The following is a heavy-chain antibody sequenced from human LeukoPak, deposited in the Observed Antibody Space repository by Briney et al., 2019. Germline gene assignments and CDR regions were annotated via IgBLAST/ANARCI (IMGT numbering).Heavy chain of an antibody. CDR2: IKQDGSEK. V-gene: IGHV3-7*01. D-gene: IGHD5-12*01. J-gene: IGHJ4*02. CDR3: ARDLMEPDIGDY. CDR1: GFTFNIYW. Sequence: PGGSLRLSCAASGFTFNIYWMSWVRQAPGKGLEWMANIKQDGSEKYYVDSVKGRFTISRDNAKNSLYLQMNSLRAEDTAVYYCARDLMEPDIGDYWGQGTLVTVSS.